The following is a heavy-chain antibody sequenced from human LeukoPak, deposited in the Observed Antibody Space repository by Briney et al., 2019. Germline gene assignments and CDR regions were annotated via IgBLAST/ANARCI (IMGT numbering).Heavy chain of an antibody. Sequence: SVKVSCKASGGSFIRYAISWVRQAPGQGLEWMGGIIPIFGTANYAQKFQGRVTITADESTSTAYMELSSLRSEDTAVYYCARGQIAVAGTFDYWGQGTLVTVSS. J-gene: IGHJ4*02. CDR3: ARGQIAVAGTFDY. CDR1: GGSFIRYA. D-gene: IGHD6-19*01. V-gene: IGHV1-69*13. CDR2: IIPIFGTA.